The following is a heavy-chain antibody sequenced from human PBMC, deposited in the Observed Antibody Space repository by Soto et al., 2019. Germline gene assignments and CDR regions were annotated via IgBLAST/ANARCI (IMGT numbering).Heavy chain of an antibody. J-gene: IGHJ4*02. CDR2: IYPGDSDT. CDR1: GYKFTGYW. D-gene: IGHD2-21*02. V-gene: IGHV5-51*01. CDR3: GRQSCFGVACYSYIHFDN. Sequence: GESLKISCKGTGYKFTGYWIGWVRQRAGQGLEWIGIIYPGDSDTRYSPSFQGQVTISVDKSIDTAYLQWSSLKASDTAMYFCGRQSCFGVACYSYIHFDNWGLGTKV.